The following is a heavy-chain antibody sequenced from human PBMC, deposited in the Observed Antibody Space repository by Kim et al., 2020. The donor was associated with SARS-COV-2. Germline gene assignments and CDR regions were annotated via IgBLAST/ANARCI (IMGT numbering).Heavy chain of an antibody. CDR3: ARAIAAAVKPFVY. CDR2: ISYDGSNK. D-gene: IGHD6-13*01. Sequence: GGSLRLSCAASGFTFSSYAMHWVRQAPGKGLEWVAVISYDGSNKYYADSVKGRFTISRDNSKNTLYLQMNSLRAEDTAVYYCARAIAAAVKPFVYWGQGTLVTVSS. V-gene: IGHV3-30-3*01. CDR1: GFTFSSYA. J-gene: IGHJ4*02.